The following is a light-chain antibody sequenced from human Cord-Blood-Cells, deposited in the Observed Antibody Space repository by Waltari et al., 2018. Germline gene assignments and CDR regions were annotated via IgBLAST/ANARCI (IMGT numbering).Light chain of an antibody. CDR3: MQGTHWPWT. CDR1: QSLVYSDGNTY. Sequence: DAVMTKSPLSLPVTLGQPASIPCTSRQSLVYSDGNTYLNQFQQRPGQSPRRLSYKVSNRDSGVPDRFSGSGSGTDFTLKISRVEAEDVGVYYCMQGTHWPWTFGQGTKVEIK. J-gene: IGKJ1*01. V-gene: IGKV2-30*01. CDR2: KVS.